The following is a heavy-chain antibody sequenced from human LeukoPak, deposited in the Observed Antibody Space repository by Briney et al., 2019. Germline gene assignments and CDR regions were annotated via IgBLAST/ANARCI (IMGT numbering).Heavy chain of an antibody. CDR1: GFTFSSYG. CDR3: ARSLIYGYYYGMDV. V-gene: IGHV3-33*01. Sequence: GGSLRLSCAASGFTFSSYGMHWVRQAPGKGLEWVAVIWYDGSNKYYADSVKGRFTISRDNSKNTLYLQMNSLRAEDTAVYYCARSLIYGYYYGMDVWGQGTTVTVSS. J-gene: IGHJ6*02. CDR2: IWYDGSNK. D-gene: IGHD3/OR15-3a*01.